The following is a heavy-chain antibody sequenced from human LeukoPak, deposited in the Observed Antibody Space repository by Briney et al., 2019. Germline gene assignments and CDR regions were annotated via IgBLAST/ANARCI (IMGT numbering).Heavy chain of an antibody. V-gene: IGHV3-21*06. CDR3: AELGITMIGGV. J-gene: IGHJ6*04. CDR1: GFTFSSYT. Sequence: PGGSLRLSCAASGFTFSSYTMNWVRQAPGTGLEWVSSISVSSHYIYYADSVKGRFTISRDNAKNSLYLQMDSLRAEDTAVYYCAELGITMIGGVWGKGTTVTISS. D-gene: IGHD3-10*02. CDR2: ISVSSHYI.